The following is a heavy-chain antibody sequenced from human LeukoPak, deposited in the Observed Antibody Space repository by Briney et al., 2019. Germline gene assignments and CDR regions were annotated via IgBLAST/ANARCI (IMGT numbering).Heavy chain of an antibody. Sequence: GGSLRLSCAASGFTFSSYAMHWVRQAPGRGLEWVAVISYDGSNKLYADSVKGRFTISRDNSKNTLYLQMTSLRAEDTAVYCCAKDGLFLTTELKFFYMDVWGKGTTVTVSS. D-gene: IGHD4-11*01. CDR3: AKDGLFLTTELKFFYMDV. J-gene: IGHJ6*03. CDR1: GFTFSSYA. V-gene: IGHV3-30*18. CDR2: ISYDGSNK.